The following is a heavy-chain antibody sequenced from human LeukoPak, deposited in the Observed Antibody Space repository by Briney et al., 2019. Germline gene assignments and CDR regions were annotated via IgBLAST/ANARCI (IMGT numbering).Heavy chain of an antibody. Sequence: PGGSLRLSCAASGFTFSTYGMHWVRQAPGKGLEWVAVIWFDGSDKYYADSVKGRFTVSRDNSKNTLYLQMNSLRAEDTALYFCAKGLWGTTVTPLDYWGQGTLVTVSS. J-gene: IGHJ4*02. V-gene: IGHV3-33*06. CDR3: AKGLWGTTVTPLDY. CDR1: GFTFSTYG. CDR2: IWFDGSDK. D-gene: IGHD4-17*01.